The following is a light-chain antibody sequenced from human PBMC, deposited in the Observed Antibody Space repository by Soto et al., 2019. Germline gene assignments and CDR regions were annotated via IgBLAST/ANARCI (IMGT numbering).Light chain of an antibody. V-gene: IGLV2-14*01. Sequence: QSALTQPASVSGSPGQSITISCTGTSSDVGNYNYVSWYQQHPAKAPKLMVYDASNRPSGVSNRFSGSKSGNTASLTISGLQAEDEADYYCSSYTTSGTRVFGTGTKLTVL. J-gene: IGLJ1*01. CDR1: SSDVGNYNY. CDR2: DAS. CDR3: SSYTTSGTRV.